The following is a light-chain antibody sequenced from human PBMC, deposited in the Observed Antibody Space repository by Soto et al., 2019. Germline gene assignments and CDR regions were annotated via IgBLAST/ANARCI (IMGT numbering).Light chain of an antibody. Sequence: QPVLRQPPSVSGAPGQRVTISCTGSSSDIGAGYDVSWYQQLPGTVPKLLIYGNNNRPSGIPDRFSGSKSGTSASLAITGLQAKVEADYYRQGQSYANNQGVFGTGTKVTVL. J-gene: IGLJ1*01. CDR1: SSDIGAGYD. CDR3: QGQSYANNQGV. CDR2: GNN. V-gene: IGLV1-40*01.